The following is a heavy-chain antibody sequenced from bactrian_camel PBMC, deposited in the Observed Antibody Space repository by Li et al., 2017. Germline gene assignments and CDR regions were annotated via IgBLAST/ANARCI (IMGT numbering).Heavy chain of an antibody. CDR1: GDTTFMTY. CDR2: IAPTGGRT. D-gene: IGHD6*01. CDR3: AKGVGGTPYN. J-gene: IGHJ4*01. V-gene: IGHV3S1*01. Sequence: HVQLVESGGGSVQAGGSLRLSCAISGDTTFMTYMAWFRQAPGKGLEWVSHIAPTGGRTYYQDSVMGRFTISRDNAKNAMYLQLNSLETEDMATYYCAKGVGGTPYNWGQGTQVTVS.